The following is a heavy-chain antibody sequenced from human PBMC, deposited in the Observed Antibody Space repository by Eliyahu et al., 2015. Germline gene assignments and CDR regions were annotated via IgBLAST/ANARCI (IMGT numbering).Heavy chain of an antibody. CDR1: GYIFSTYD. V-gene: IGHV1-8*01. D-gene: IGHD2-15*01. CDR2: VNTKTGKT. Sequence: QVHLVQSGAELKKPGASVKVSCEASGYIFSTYDIHXVRRAPGQGLEWMGWVNTKTGKTGYAEKFQGRVTMTTXTSNSTAFLELTSLRSDDTXIYYCSRQDPLDQGGGHRNFYFSGMDVWGQGTTVTVSS. J-gene: IGHJ6*02. CDR3: SRQDPLDQGGGHRNFYFSGMDV.